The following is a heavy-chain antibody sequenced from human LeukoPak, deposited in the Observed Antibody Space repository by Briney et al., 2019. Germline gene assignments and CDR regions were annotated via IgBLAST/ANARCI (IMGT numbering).Heavy chain of an antibody. J-gene: IGHJ4*02. Sequence: ASVKVSCTASGYTFTAYYIHWVRQAPGQGLEWMGWINPNTGGTNFAQRFQGRVTMTRDTSINTAYMELSSLRSDDTAMYYCAREGAPQLSSYFDHWGQGTLVTVSS. CDR2: INPNTGGT. CDR1: GYTFTAYY. V-gene: IGHV1-2*02. D-gene: IGHD1-1*01. CDR3: AREGAPQLSSYFDH.